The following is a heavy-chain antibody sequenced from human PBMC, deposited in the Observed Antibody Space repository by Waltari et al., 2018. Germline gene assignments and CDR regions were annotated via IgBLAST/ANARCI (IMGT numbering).Heavy chain of an antibody. D-gene: IGHD3-16*01. Sequence: EVQLLESGGGLVQPGGSLRLSCAASGFTFSNYVMTWVRQAPGKGLEWVSVVTDGGGVTYYADSVKGRFTISRDDPKNTLYLEMNSLRVEDTAIYYCATNGKSCLNAACYENWGQGTLVTVSS. CDR2: VTDGGGVT. CDR3: ATNGKSCLNAACYEN. J-gene: IGHJ4*02. CDR1: GFTFSNYV. V-gene: IGHV3-23*01.